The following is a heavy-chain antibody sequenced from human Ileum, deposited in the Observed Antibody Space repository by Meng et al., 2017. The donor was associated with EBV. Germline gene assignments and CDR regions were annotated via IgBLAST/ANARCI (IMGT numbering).Heavy chain of an antibody. CDR2: ISAFNGNT. CDR1: AYTFTSYG. D-gene: IGHD1-26*01. J-gene: IGHJ5*02. CDR3: ARVVEGATSWLDR. Sequence: QVRVVQAGAEGKKPGASVKASRKASAYTFTSYGSNWVRQAPGQGLEWMGWISAFNGNTDYAQKFQGRVTMTTDTSTTTTYMELRSLRSDDTAVYYCARVVEGATSWLDRWGQGTLVAVSS. V-gene: IGHV1-18*01.